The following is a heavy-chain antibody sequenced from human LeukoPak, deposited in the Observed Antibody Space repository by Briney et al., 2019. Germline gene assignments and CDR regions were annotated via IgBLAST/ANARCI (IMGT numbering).Heavy chain of an antibody. CDR1: GLTFSSYS. CDR3: AKDAAGPEY. CDR2: ISASGGDT. V-gene: IGHV3-23*01. D-gene: IGHD6-13*01. J-gene: IGHJ4*02. Sequence: GGSLRLSCVVSGLTFSSYSMSWVRQAPGKGLDWVSGISASGGDTWYPASVKGRFTISRDNSKTTLFLQMSSLRVEDTAMYYCAKDAAGPEYWGQGTLVTVSS.